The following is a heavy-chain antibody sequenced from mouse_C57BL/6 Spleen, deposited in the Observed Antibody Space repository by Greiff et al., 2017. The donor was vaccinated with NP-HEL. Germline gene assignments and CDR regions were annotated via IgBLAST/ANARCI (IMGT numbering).Heavy chain of an antibody. J-gene: IGHJ4*01. CDR2: IYPRDGST. CDR3: APYYYGRMHYAMDY. CDR1: GYTFTSYD. V-gene: IGHV1-85*01. D-gene: IGHD1-1*01. Sequence: QVQLQQSGPELVKPGASVKLSCKASGYTFTSYDINWVKQRPGQGLEWIGWIYPRDGSTKYNEKFKGKATLTVDTSSSTAYMGLHSLTSEDSAVYFCAPYYYGRMHYAMDYWGQGTSVTVSS.